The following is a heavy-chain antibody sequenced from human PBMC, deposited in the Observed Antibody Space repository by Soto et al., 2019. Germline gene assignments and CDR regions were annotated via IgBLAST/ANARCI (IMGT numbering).Heavy chain of an antibody. V-gene: IGHV5-51*01. CDR3: ARLDCSGGSCYWDYYYYGMDV. D-gene: IGHD2-15*01. Sequence: GESLKISCKGSGYSFTSYWIGWVRQMPGKGLEWMGIIYPGDSDTRYSPSFQGQVTISADKSISTAYLQWSSLKASDTAMYYCARLDCSGGSCYWDYYYYGMDVWGQGTTVTVSS. CDR1: GYSFTSYW. J-gene: IGHJ6*02. CDR2: IYPGDSDT.